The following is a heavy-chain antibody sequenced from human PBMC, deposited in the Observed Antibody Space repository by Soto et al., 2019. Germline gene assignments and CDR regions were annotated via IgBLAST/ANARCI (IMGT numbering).Heavy chain of an antibody. CDR2: IYYSGST. V-gene: IGHV4-39*01. CDR3: ARHTPAISISDH. Sequence: QLQLQESGPGLVKPSETLSHTCTVSGGSISSSSYYWGWIRQPPGKGLEWIGSIYYSGSTYYNPSLKSRVTISVDASKYQFARKLSSVTAADTAVYYCARHTPAISISDHWGQGTLVTVSS. D-gene: IGHD2-15*01. CDR1: GGSISSSSYY. J-gene: IGHJ4*02.